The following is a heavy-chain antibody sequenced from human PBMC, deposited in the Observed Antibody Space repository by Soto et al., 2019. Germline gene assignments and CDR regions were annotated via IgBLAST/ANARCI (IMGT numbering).Heavy chain of an antibody. V-gene: IGHV1-3*01. CDR1: GYTFTSYA. CDR3: ARDQGQLLPYYYYGMDV. CDR2: INAGNGNT. J-gene: IGHJ6*02. Sequence: SVKVSCKASGYTFTSYAMHWVRQAPGQRLEWMGWINAGNGNTKYSQKFQGRVTITRDTSASTAYMELSSLRSEDTAVYYCARDQGQLLPYYYYGMDVWGQGTTVTV. D-gene: IGHD2-2*01.